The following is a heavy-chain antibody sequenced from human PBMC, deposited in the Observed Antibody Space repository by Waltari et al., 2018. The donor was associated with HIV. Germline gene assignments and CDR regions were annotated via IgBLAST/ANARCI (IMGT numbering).Heavy chain of an antibody. D-gene: IGHD2-15*01. Sequence: QVQLVQSGAEVKKPGASVKVSCKASGYTFTSYDLNWVRRATGQGLEWMGWMNPNSGNTGYAQKFQGRVTMTRNTSISTAYMELSSLRSEDTAVYYCARGSRYCSGGSCRLFDYWGQGTLVTVSS. CDR3: ARGSRYCSGGSCRLFDY. CDR2: MNPNSGNT. J-gene: IGHJ4*02. V-gene: IGHV1-8*01. CDR1: GYTFTSYD.